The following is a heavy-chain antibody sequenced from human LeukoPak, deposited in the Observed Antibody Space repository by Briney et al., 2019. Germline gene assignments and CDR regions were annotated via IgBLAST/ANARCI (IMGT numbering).Heavy chain of an antibody. CDR2: IYYSGST. CDR3: ARHARATYYYYGMDV. Sequence: SETLSLTCTVSGGSISSSSYYWGWIRQPPGKGLEWIESIYYSGSTYYNPSLKSRVTISVDTSKNQFSLKLSSVTAADTAVYYCARHARATYYYYGMDVWGQGTTVTVSS. V-gene: IGHV4-39*01. J-gene: IGHJ6*02. CDR1: GGSISSSSYY.